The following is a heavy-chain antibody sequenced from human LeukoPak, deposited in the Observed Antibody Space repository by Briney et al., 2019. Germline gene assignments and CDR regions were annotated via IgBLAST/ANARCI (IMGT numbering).Heavy chain of an antibody. CDR3: ANIAAAYYFDY. J-gene: IGHJ4*02. CDR1: GGSISSPNYY. D-gene: IGHD6-13*01. Sequence: TPSETLSLTCTVSGGSISSPNYYWGWIRQPPGKGLEWIGSIYDSGSTYYNPSLKSRVTISVDTSKNQFSLSLSSVTATDTAVYYCANIAAAYYFDYWGQGTLVTVSS. CDR2: IYDSGST. V-gene: IGHV4-39*01.